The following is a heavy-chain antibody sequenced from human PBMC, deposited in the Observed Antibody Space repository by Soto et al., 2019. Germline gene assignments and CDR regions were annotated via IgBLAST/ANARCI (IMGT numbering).Heavy chain of an antibody. Sequence: QVQLVQSGAEVKKPGASVKVSCKASGYTFTSYGISWVRQAPGQGLEWMGWISAYNGNTNYAQKLQGRVTMTTDTATSTAYMELRSLRSDDTAVYYCARLLPYGDYGVWFDPWGQGTLVTVSS. J-gene: IGHJ5*02. V-gene: IGHV1-18*01. D-gene: IGHD4-17*01. CDR2: ISAYNGNT. CDR1: GYTFTSYG. CDR3: ARLLPYGDYGVWFDP.